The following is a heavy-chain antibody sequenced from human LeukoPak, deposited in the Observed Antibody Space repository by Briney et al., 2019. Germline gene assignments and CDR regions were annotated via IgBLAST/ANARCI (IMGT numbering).Heavy chain of an antibody. CDR1: GYTLTGYY. CDR3: ARVAYSYGYFDY. Sequence: ASVKVSCKASGYTLTGYYMHWVRQAPGQGLEWMGWSNPNSGGTNYAQKFQGRVTMTRDTSISTAYMELSRLRSDDTAVYYCARVAYSYGYFDYWGQGTLVTVSS. V-gene: IGHV1-2*02. D-gene: IGHD5-18*01. J-gene: IGHJ4*02. CDR2: SNPNSGGT.